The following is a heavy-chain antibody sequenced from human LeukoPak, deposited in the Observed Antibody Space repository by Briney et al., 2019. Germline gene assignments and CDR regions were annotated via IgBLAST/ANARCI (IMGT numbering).Heavy chain of an antibody. V-gene: IGHV3-21*01. D-gene: IGHD3-10*01. CDR2: ISSGSSYL. CDR1: GFTLSNYM. J-gene: IGHJ4*02. CDR3: ARVYNSGSYYFDY. Sequence: GGSLRLSCAASGFTLSNYMMSWVRQAPGKGLEWVSSISSGSSYLYYADSVKGRFTISRDNAKNSLYLQMNSLRAEDTAVYYCARVYNSGSYYFDYWGQGILVTVSS.